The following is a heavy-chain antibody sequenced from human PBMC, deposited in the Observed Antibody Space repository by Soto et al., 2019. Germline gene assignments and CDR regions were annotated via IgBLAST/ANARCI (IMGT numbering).Heavy chain of an antibody. CDR3: VKERDCGGVCFYFDF. CDR2: IRGDGGDI. CDR1: GFDFYRFT. Sequence: EVQLVQSGGHLVPPGGSLRISCAASGFDFYRFTMHWVRQTPERGLEWLCYIRGDGGDIRYAESIRGRFTISRDNTRNSVYLQMNSLTTEDTASYYCVKERDCGGVCFYFDFWGQGDPVTVSS. J-gene: IGHJ4*02. D-gene: IGHD2-21*01. V-gene: IGHV3-43*01.